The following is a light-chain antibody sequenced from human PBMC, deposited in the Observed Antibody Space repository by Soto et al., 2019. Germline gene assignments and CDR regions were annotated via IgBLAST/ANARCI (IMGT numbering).Light chain of an antibody. CDR2: DAY. V-gene: IGKV1D-13*01. Sequence: AIQLTQSPSSLSASVGDRVTITCRASQGISSALAWYQQKTGKXPXXLIYDAYSLESGVPSRFSGSGSGTDFTLTISGLQPEEVPTYYCQQFNNYPITFGQGTRLGL. CDR1: QGISSA. J-gene: IGKJ5*01. CDR3: QQFNNYPIT.